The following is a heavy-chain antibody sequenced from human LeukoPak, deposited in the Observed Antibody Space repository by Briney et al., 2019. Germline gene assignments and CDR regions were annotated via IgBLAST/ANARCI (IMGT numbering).Heavy chain of an antibody. CDR2: IWYDGSNK. Sequence: GGSLRPSCAASGFTFSSYGMHWVRQAPGKGLEWVAVIWYDGSNKYYADSVKGRFTISRDNSKNTLYLQMNSLRAEDTAVYYCARGGGWLFGDYYGMDVWGQGTTVTVSS. J-gene: IGHJ6*02. V-gene: IGHV3-33*01. D-gene: IGHD3-22*01. CDR3: ARGGGWLFGDYYGMDV. CDR1: GFTFSSYG.